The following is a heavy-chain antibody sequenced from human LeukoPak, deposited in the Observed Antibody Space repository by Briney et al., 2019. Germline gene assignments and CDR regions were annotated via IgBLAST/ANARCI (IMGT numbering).Heavy chain of an antibody. Sequence: GGSLRLSCAVSGFTFSNYSMNWVRQAPGKGLEWVSSISSGSTYMYYADSVRGRFTISRDNSKNTLYLQMNSLRAEDTAVYFCAKGSKAVLFTRDHYMDVWGKGTTVTISS. J-gene: IGHJ6*03. V-gene: IGHV3-21*01. CDR2: ISSGSTYM. CDR1: GFTFSNYS. D-gene: IGHD6-19*01. CDR3: AKGSKAVLFTRDHYMDV.